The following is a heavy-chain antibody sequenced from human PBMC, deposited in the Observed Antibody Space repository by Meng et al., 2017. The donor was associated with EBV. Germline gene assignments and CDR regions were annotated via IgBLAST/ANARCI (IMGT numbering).Heavy chain of an antibody. D-gene: IGHD3-10*01. Sequence: QGELEESGAEVKKPGYSVKASRLTSGVPFRSDAVSWVRQAPGQGLEWMGGLIPMSGAPHDAQKFQDRVTIIADESTSTHSMELNNLRFEDTAMYYCASESGRGFTPDYWGQGTLVTVSS. CDR2: LIPMSGAP. CDR3: ASESGRGFTPDY. J-gene: IGHJ4*02. V-gene: IGHV1-69*01. CDR1: GVPFRSDA.